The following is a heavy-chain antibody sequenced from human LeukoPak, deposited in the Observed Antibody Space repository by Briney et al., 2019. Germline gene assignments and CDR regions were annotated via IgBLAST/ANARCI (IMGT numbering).Heavy chain of an antibody. J-gene: IGHJ4*02. CDR3: ARSTSHRLYYFDY. CDR2: IYYSGST. Sequence: SETLSLTCTVSGGSISSSSYYWGWIRQPPGKGLEWIGSIYYSGSTYYNPSLKSRVTISVDTSKNLFSLKLSSVTAADTAVYYCARSTSHRLYYFDYWGQGTLVTVSS. CDR1: GGSISSSSYY. D-gene: IGHD3-22*01. V-gene: IGHV4-39*07.